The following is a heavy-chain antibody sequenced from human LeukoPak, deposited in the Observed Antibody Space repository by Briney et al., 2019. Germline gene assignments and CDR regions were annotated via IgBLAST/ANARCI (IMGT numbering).Heavy chain of an antibody. D-gene: IGHD6-13*01. J-gene: IGHJ4*02. V-gene: IGHV3-11*06. Sequence: GDSVKGRFTISRDNAKNSLYLQMNSLRAEDTAVYYCARVLGGIEDYWGQGTLVTVSS. CDR3: ARVLGGIEDY.